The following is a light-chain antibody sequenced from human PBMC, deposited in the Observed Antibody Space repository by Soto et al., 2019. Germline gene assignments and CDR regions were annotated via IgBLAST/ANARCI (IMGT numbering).Light chain of an antibody. CDR3: MQPLQSWT. J-gene: IGKJ1*01. CDR2: LGS. Sequence: DIVMTQSPLSLPVTPGEPPSISCRSSQSLLHSNGYNYLDWYLQQPGRSPXLLIYLGSNRASGVPDRFSGSGSGTDFTPKISRVDAEYVGVYYCMQPLQSWTFGQGTKVDIK. CDR1: QSLLHSNGYNY. V-gene: IGKV2-28*01.